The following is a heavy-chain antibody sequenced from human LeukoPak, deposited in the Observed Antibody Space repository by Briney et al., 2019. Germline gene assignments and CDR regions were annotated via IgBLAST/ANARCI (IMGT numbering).Heavy chain of an antibody. J-gene: IGHJ4*02. CDR1: GFTVSSNY. Sequence: PGGSLRLSCAASGFTVSSNYMSWVRQAPGKGLEWVSVIYSGGSTYYADSVKDRFTISRDNSNNTLYLQMNSLRAEDTAVYYCFVVVTAIYYWGQGTLVTVSS. D-gene: IGHD2-21*02. V-gene: IGHV3-53*01. CDR3: FVVVTAIYY. CDR2: IYSGGST.